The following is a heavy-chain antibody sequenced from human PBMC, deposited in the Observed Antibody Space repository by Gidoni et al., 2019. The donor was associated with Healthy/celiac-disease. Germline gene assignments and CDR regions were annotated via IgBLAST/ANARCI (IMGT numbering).Heavy chain of an antibody. D-gene: IGHD2-8*01. V-gene: IGHV1-8*01. Sequence: QVQLLQSGAEVKKPGASVKVSCKASGYTFTSYDINWVRQATGQGLEWMGWMTPNSGNTGYAQKFQGRVTMTRNTSISTAYMELSSLRSEDTAVYYCARGGMVYATSVTDYWGQGTLVTVSS. CDR3: ARGGMVYATSVTDY. CDR1: GYTFTSYD. CDR2: MTPNSGNT. J-gene: IGHJ4*02.